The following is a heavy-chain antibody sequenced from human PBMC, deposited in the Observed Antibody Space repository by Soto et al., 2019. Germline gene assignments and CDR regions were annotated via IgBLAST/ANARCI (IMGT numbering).Heavy chain of an antibody. CDR3: ARDVVRSTAGDS. J-gene: IGHJ4*02. V-gene: IGHV1-69*01. CDR1: GGTFSTSS. Sequence: QLQLVQSGTEVKEPGSSVKVSCKASGGTFSTSSFVWVRQGPGQGLEWMGGIIPIFTRTNFAQKFQGRVTFSADESTRTNYMALRSLTSEDTAIYYCARDVVRSTAGDSWGQGTLVTVSS. CDR2: IIPIFTRT. D-gene: IGHD2-15*01.